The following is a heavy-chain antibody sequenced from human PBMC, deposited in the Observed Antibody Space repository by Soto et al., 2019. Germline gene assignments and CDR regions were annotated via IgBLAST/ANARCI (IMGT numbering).Heavy chain of an antibody. J-gene: IGHJ6*02. D-gene: IGHD2-2*01. Sequence: GGSLRLSCEASGFSFSNYAMHWVRQAPGKGLEWVTVIWYDGSKKYYADSVKGRFTISRDNSKNTLYLQMNSLRAEDTALYYCARVLVVDGNSFYFGMDVWGQGTTVTV. CDR1: GFSFSNYA. CDR2: IWYDGSKK. V-gene: IGHV3-33*01. CDR3: ARVLVVDGNSFYFGMDV.